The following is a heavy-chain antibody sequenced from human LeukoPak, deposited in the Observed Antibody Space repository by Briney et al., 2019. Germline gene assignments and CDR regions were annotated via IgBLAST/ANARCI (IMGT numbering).Heavy chain of an antibody. CDR3: ARVKERFGELEAFDY. CDR2: ISASGGST. V-gene: IGHV3-23*01. Sequence: GGSLRLSCAVSGFTFSSYAMSWVRQAPGKGLQWVSVISASGGSTYYADSVKGRFTISGDNAKNSLYLQMNSLRAEDTAVYYCARVKERFGELEAFDYWGQGTLVTVSS. J-gene: IGHJ4*02. D-gene: IGHD3-10*01. CDR1: GFTFSSYA.